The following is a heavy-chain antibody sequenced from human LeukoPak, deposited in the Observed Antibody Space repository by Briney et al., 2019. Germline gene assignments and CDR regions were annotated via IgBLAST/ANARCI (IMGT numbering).Heavy chain of an antibody. CDR2: ISSSTTYT. J-gene: IGHJ4*02. Sequence: GGSLRLSCVASGFTFSSYSMNWVRQAPGKGLEWVSSISSSTTYTYYADSVKGRFTISRDNAKKSLYLQMNSLRADDTALYYCARDSTADLDYWGQGTLVTVSS. CDR3: ARDSTADLDY. CDR1: GFTFSSYS. V-gene: IGHV3-21*01. D-gene: IGHD6-19*01.